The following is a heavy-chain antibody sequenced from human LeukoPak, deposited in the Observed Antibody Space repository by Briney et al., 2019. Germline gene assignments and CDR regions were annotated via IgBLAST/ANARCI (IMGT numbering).Heavy chain of an antibody. D-gene: IGHD3-22*01. V-gene: IGHV1-18*04. CDR2: ISAYNGNT. Sequence: ASVKVSCKASGYTFTGYYMHWVRQAPGQGLEWMGWISAYNGNTNYAQKLQGRVTMTTDTSTSTAYMELRSLRSDDTAVCYCARESVTMIEGGYFDYWGQGTLVTVSS. J-gene: IGHJ4*02. CDR1: GYTFTGYY. CDR3: ARESVTMIEGGYFDY.